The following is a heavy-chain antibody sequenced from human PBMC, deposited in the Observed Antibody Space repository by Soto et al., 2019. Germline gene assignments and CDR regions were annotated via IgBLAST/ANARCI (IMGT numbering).Heavy chain of an antibody. D-gene: IGHD3-22*01. J-gene: IGHJ6*02. Sequence: GASVKVSCKASGYDFTSYGISWVRQAPGQGLEWLGWISGYNGNTKYAERFQGRVTMTTDTSTSTAYMELRSLRSDDTAVYYCARDLPQGYYDSSGYYYAGYYYYGMDVWGQGTTVTVSS. CDR2: ISGYNGNT. V-gene: IGHV1-18*04. CDR3: ARDLPQGYYDSSGYYYAGYYYYGMDV. CDR1: GYDFTSYG.